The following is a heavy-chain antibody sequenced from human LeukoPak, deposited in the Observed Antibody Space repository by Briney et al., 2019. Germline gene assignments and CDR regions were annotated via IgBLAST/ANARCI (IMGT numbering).Heavy chain of an antibody. V-gene: IGHV1-69*04. J-gene: IGHJ5*02. CDR2: VIPILGIA. D-gene: IGHD2-21*02. Sequence: SVKVSCKASGGTFSSYAISWVRQAPGQGLEWMGRVIPILGIANYTQKFQGRVTITADKSTSTAYMELSSLRSEDTAVYYCAGAYCGGDCYSNWFDPWGQGTLVTVSS. CDR3: AGAYCGGDCYSNWFDP. CDR1: GGTFSSYA.